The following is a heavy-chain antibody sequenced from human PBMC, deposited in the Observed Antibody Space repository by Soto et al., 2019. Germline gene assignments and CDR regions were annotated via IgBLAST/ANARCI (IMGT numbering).Heavy chain of an antibody. V-gene: IGHV4-4*02. Sequence: QVQLQESGPGLVKPSGTLSLTCAVSGGSISSSNWWSWVRQPPWKELEWIGEIYHSGSTNYKPSLKSRVTISVDKSKNQFSLKLSSVTAADTAVYYRARVWTTVTNWFYPLGQGTLVTVSS. CDR1: GGSISSSNW. CDR3: ARVWTTVTNWFYP. D-gene: IGHD4-17*01. CDR2: IYHSGST. J-gene: IGHJ5*02.